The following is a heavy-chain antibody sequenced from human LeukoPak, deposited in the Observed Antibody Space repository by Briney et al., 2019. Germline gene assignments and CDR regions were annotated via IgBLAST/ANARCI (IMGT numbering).Heavy chain of an antibody. CDR2: ISSSGSTI. D-gene: IGHD5-18*01. J-gene: IGHJ4*02. CDR3: AKSDTQFDY. Sequence: GGSLRLSCAASGFTFSSYEMNWVRQAPGKGLEWVSYISSSGSTIYYADAVKGRFTNSRDNAKNSLYLQMKSLRAEDTALYYCAKSDTQFDYWGQGTLVTVSS. V-gene: IGHV3-48*03. CDR1: GFTFSSYE.